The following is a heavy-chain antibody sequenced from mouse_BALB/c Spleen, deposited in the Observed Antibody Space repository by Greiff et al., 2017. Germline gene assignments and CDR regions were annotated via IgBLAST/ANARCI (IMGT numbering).Heavy chain of an antibody. Sequence: VQLQQSGAELVRPGTSVKVSCKASGYAFTNYLIEWVKQRPGQGLEWIGVINPGSGGTNYNEKFKGKATLTADKSSSTAYMQLSSLTSDDSAVYFCARSPLRKRDYYAMDYWGQGTSVTVSS. CDR1: GYAFTNYL. D-gene: IGHD2-12*01. V-gene: IGHV1-54*01. CDR3: ARSPLRKRDYYAMDY. CDR2: INPGSGGT. J-gene: IGHJ4*01.